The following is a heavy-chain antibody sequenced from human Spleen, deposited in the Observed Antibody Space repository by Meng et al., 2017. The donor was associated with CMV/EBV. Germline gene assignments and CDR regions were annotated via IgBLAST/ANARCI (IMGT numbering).Heavy chain of an antibody. V-gene: IGHV4-39*01. CDR1: GGSISSNGYY. CDR2: IYHSGST. CDR3: ARRRGGSGRDC. Sequence: LQLKGSGPGLVKPSEPLSPTCTVPGGSISSNGYYWDWVRQPPGKGLEWIGAIYHSGSTSYNPSLQSRVTMFVDTSKNQFSLMLTSVTATDTAVYYCARRRGGSGRDCWGQGTLVTVSS. J-gene: IGHJ4*02. D-gene: IGHD3-10*01.